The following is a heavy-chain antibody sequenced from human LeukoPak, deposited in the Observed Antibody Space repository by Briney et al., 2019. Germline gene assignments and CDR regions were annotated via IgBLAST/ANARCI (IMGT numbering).Heavy chain of an antibody. Sequence: ASVKVSCKASGYTFTSYGISWVRQAPGQGLEWMGWISAYNGNTKCAQKLQGRVTMTTDTSTSTAYMELRSLRSDDTAVYYCARDSAYCSSTSCSIDYWGQGTQVTVSS. CDR2: ISAYNGNT. V-gene: IGHV1-18*01. J-gene: IGHJ4*02. CDR3: ARDSAYCSSTSCSIDY. CDR1: GYTFTSYG. D-gene: IGHD2-2*01.